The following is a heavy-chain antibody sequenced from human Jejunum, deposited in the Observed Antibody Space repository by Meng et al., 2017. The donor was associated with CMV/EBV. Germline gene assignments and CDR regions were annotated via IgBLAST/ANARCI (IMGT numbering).Heavy chain of an antibody. CDR2: ISANTGTP. J-gene: IGHJ5*02. Sequence: QGQLVQSGFELKKPAAAVKVSCKASGYTFSTYTINWVRQAHGRGLEWMGWISANTGTPTYTQGFTGRFVFSLDTSVSTAYLQISSLKAEDTAVYYCARGGNFDPWGQGTLVTVSS. CDR1: GYTFSTYT. CDR3: ARGGNFDP. V-gene: IGHV7-4-1*02. D-gene: IGHD2/OR15-2a*01.